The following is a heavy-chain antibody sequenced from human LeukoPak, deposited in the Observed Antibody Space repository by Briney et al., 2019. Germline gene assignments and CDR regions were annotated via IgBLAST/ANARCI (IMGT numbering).Heavy chain of an antibody. CDR3: ARQTVTTQLSYFDY. J-gene: IGHJ4*02. Sequence: GGSLRLSCAASGFTFSSYAMTWVRQAPGEGLQWVSGISGSGTSAYYADSVKGRFTISRDNSKNTLYLQMNSLRAEDTAVYYCARQTVTTQLSYFDYWGQGTLVTVSS. V-gene: IGHV3-23*01. CDR1: GFTFSSYA. D-gene: IGHD4-17*01. CDR2: ISGSGTSA.